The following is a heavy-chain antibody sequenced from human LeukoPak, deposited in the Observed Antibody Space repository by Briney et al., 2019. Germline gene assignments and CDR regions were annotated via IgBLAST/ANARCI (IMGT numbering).Heavy chain of an antibody. D-gene: IGHD6-19*01. CDR1: GGSIASSSYY. V-gene: IGHV4-39*01. CDR3: ARGTSDGWYFFPPFDY. J-gene: IGHJ4*02. Sequence: PSETLSLTCTVSGGSIASSSYYWGWIRQPPGKGLEWIGSIYYSGSTYYNPSLKSRVTISVDTSKNQFSLKLSSVTAADTAVYYCARGTSDGWYFFPPFDYWGQGTLVTVSS. CDR2: IYYSGST.